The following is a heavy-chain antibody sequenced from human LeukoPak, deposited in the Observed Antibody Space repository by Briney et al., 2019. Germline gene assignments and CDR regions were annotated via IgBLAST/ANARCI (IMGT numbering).Heavy chain of an antibody. CDR1: GFTFSDYY. Sequence: GGSLRLSCAVSGFTFSDYYMSWIRQAPGKGLEWVSYITTTDRTIYYATSVKGRFTISRDNAQNSLYLQMNSLRAEDTAVYYCARDLTIFGVANPGNWGQGTLVTVSS. CDR3: ARDLTIFGVANPGN. CDR2: ITTTDRTI. V-gene: IGHV3-11*04. J-gene: IGHJ4*02. D-gene: IGHD3-3*01.